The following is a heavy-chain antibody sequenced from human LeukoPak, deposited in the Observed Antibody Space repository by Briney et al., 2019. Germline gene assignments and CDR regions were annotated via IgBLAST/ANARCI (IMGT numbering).Heavy chain of an antibody. D-gene: IGHD2-15*01. CDR3: GTADSAEYFQH. J-gene: IGHJ1*01. CDR1: GYSFTSYW. CDR2: IYPGDSDT. Sequence: GESLKISCKGSGYSFTSYWIGWVRQMPGKGLEWMGIIYPGDSDTGYSPSFQGQVTISADKSISTAYLQWSSLKASDTAMYYCGTADSAEYFQHWGQGTLVTVSS. V-gene: IGHV5-51*01.